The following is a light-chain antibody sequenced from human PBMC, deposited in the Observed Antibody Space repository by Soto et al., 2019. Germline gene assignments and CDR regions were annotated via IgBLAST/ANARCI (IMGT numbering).Light chain of an antibody. J-gene: IGLJ2*01. V-gene: IGLV1-44*01. CDR1: SSNMGTNT. CDR3: AAWDGSLNHIL. Sequence: QSVLTQPPSASGTPGQRVTIYCSGSSSNMGTNTVNWYQQLPRAAPKLLIYSDNQRPSGVPDRFSGSKSGTSASLAITGLQSEDEADYYCAAWDGSLNHILFGGGTQLTVL. CDR2: SDN.